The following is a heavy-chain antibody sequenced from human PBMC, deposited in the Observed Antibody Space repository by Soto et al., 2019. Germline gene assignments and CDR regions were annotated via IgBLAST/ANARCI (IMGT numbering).Heavy chain of an antibody. J-gene: IGHJ6*02. CDR1: GFTFRNYD. CDR3: ARTDRDFYGLDV. V-gene: IGHV3-13*05. Sequence: EVQLVESGGGLVQPGGSLRLSCEASGFTFRNYDMHWVRQGTGKGLEWVSGISAAGDPDYADSVEGRFTISRENAQNSFFLQMNSLRVCDTAVYYCARTDRDFYGLDVWGQGTTVIVPS. CDR2: ISAAGDP.